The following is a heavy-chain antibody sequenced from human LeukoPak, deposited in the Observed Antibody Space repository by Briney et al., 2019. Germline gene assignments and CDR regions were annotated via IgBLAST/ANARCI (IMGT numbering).Heavy chain of an antibody. CDR1: GGSFSGYY. J-gene: IGHJ2*01. D-gene: IGHD3-9*01. CDR2: INHSGST. Sequence: SETLSLTCAVYGGSFSGYYWSWMRQPPGKGLEWIGEINHSGSTNYNPSLESRVTISVDTSKNQFSLKLSSVTAADTAVYYCARTLYYDILTGYTNLYWYFDLWGRGTLVTVSS. CDR3: ARTLYYDILTGYTNLYWYFDL. V-gene: IGHV4-34*01.